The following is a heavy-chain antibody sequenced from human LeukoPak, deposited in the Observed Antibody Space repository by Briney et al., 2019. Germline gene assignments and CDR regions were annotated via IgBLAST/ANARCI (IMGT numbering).Heavy chain of an antibody. Sequence: PSETLSLTCTVSGGSISSSSYYWGWIRQPPGKGLEWIGSIYYSGSTYYNPSLKSRVTISVDTSKNQFSLKLSSVTAADTAVYYCVGEVNPLSLYYFDYWGQGTLVTVSS. J-gene: IGHJ4*02. D-gene: IGHD3-10*01. V-gene: IGHV4-39*01. CDR3: VGEVNPLSLYYFDY. CDR1: GGSISSSSYY. CDR2: IYYSGST.